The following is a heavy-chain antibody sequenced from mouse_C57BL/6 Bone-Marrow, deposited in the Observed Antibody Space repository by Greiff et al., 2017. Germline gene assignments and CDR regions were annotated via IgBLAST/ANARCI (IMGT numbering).Heavy chain of an antibody. Sequence: EVQLVESGGGLVQPGGSLKLSCAASGFTFSDYYMYWVRQTPEKRLEWVAYISNGGGSTYYPDTVKGRFTISSDNAKNTLYLQMSRLNSEDTAMYYCASRGDPYYFDYWGQGTTLTVSS. V-gene: IGHV5-12*01. D-gene: IGHD2-13*01. J-gene: IGHJ2*01. CDR3: ASRGDPYYFDY. CDR1: GFTFSDYY. CDR2: ISNGGGST.